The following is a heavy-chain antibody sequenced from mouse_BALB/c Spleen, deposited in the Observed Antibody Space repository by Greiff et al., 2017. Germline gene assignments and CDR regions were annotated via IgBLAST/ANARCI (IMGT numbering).Heavy chain of an antibody. CDR3: ARHSLGKYFDY. CDR2: ISNGGGST. V-gene: IGHV5-12-2*01. J-gene: IGHJ2*01. Sequence: EVMLVESGGGLVKPGGSLKLSCAASGFTFSSYTMSWVRQTPEKRLEWVAYISNGGGSTYYPDTVKGRFTISRDNAKNTLYLQMSSLKSEDTAMYYCARHSLGKYFDYWGQGTTLTVSS. D-gene: IGHD4-1*01. CDR1: GFTFSSYT.